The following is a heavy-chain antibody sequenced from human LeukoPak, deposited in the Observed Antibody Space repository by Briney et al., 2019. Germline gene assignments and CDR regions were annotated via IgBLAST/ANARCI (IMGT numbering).Heavy chain of an antibody. D-gene: IGHD1-26*01. CDR1: GFTFSSYN. J-gene: IGHJ4*02. CDR3: ARSREKVGATSY. Sequence: GGSLRLSCAASGFTFSSYNMNWVRQAPGKGLEWVSYISSGGTTIYYADSVKGRFTISRDNAKNSLYLQMNSLRAEDTAVYYCARSREKVGATSYWGQGTLVTVSS. CDR2: ISSGGTTI. V-gene: IGHV3-48*04.